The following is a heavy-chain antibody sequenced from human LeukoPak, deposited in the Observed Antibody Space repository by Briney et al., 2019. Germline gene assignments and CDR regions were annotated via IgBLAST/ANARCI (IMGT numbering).Heavy chain of an antibody. V-gene: IGHV4-34*01. CDR1: GGSFSGYY. D-gene: IGHD6-19*01. CDR3: ARGLSIAVAGPGAGAFDI. Sequence: SETLSLTRAVYGGSFSGYYWSWIRQPPGKGLEWIGEINHSGSTNYNPSLKSRVTISVDTSKNQFSLKLSSVTAADTAVYYCARGLSIAVAGPGAGAFDIWGQGTMVTVSS. CDR2: INHSGST. J-gene: IGHJ3*02.